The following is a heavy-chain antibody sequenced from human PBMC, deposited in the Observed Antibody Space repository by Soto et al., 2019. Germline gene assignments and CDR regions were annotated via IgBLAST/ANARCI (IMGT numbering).Heavy chain of an antibody. CDR1: GYTFTGYY. CDR3: ARDPIRRPYGFDGSGRYLDY. J-gene: IGHJ4*02. V-gene: IGHV1-2*04. Sequence: ASVKVSCKASGYTFTGYYMHWVRQAPGQGLEWMGWINPNSGGTNYAQKFQGWVTMTRDTSISTAYMELSRLRSDDTAVYYCARDPIRRPYGFDGSGRYLDYWGQGTLVTVS. D-gene: IGHD3-10*01. CDR2: INPNSGGT.